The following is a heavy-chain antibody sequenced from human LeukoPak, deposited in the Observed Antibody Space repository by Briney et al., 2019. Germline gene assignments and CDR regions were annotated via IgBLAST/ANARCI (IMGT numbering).Heavy chain of an antibody. D-gene: IGHD6-13*01. CDR2: ISYDGSNK. J-gene: IGHJ4*02. V-gene: IGHV3-30*18. CDR3: AKGGYSSRLYYFDY. Sequence: GGSLRLSCTAPGFTFRNFWMGWVRQAPGKGLEWVAVISYDGSNKYYADSVKGRFTISRDNSKNTLYLQMNSLRAEDTAVYYCAKGGYSSRLYYFDYWGQGTLVTVSS. CDR1: GFTFRNFW.